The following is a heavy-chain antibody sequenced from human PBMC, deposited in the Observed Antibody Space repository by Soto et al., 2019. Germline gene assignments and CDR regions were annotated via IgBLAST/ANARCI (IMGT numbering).Heavy chain of an antibody. CDR2: IYYSGST. Sequence: SETLSLTCTVSGGSISSDYWSWIRQPPGKGLEWIGYIYYSGSTNYNPSLKSRVTISVDTSKNQFSLKLSSVTAADTAVYYCARDLIFAAVAANYYYYGMDVWGQGTTVTVSS. D-gene: IGHD6-19*01. J-gene: IGHJ6*02. CDR1: GGSISSDY. CDR3: ARDLIFAAVAANYYYYGMDV. V-gene: IGHV4-59*01.